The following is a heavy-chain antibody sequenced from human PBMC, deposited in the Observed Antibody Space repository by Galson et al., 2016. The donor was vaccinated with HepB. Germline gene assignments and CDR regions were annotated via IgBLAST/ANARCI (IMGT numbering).Heavy chain of an antibody. Sequence: SLRLSCAASRLTFSTYWMTWVRQAPGNGLEWVANINQNGGRTNYVDSVKGRFTISRDNAKNSRYLQMNSLRPEDTAIYYCARDRSPAQANNWYDALDIWGQGTLVTVSS. CDR3: ARDRSPAQANNWYDALDI. D-gene: IGHD2-15*01. V-gene: IGHV3-7*04. J-gene: IGHJ3*02. CDR2: INQNGGRT. CDR1: RLTFSTYW.